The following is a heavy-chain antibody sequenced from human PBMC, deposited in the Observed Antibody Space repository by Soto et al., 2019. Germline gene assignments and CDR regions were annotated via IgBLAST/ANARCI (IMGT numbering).Heavy chain of an antibody. CDR1: GGTFSSYA. V-gene: IGHV1-69*13. CDR2: IISIFGTA. Sequence: GASVKVSCKASGGTFSSYAISWVRQAPGQGLEWMGGIISIFGTANYAQKFQGRVTITADESTSTAYMELSSLRSEDTAVYYCARSVITGGYHNWFDPWGQGTLVTVSS. CDR3: ARSVITGGYHNWFDP. J-gene: IGHJ5*02. D-gene: IGHD3-22*01.